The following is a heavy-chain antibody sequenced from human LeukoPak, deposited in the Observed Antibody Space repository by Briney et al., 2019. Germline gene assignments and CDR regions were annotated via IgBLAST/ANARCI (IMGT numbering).Heavy chain of an antibody. Sequence: PGGSLRLSCAAPGFTVSSNYMSWVRQAPGKGLEWVSVIYSGGSTYYADSVKGRFTISRDNSKNTLYLQMNSLRAEDTAVYYCARAKYYYDSSGYHWDYWGQGTLVTVSS. CDR3: ARAKYYYDSSGYHWDY. CDR2: IYSGGST. CDR1: GFTVSSNY. V-gene: IGHV3-53*01. J-gene: IGHJ4*02. D-gene: IGHD3-22*01.